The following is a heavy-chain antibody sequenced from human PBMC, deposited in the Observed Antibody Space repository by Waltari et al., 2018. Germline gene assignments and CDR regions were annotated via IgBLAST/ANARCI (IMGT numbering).Heavy chain of an antibody. D-gene: IGHD1-1*01. V-gene: IGHV3-7*03. CDR3: ARLWNGPDC. J-gene: IGHJ4*02. CDR1: EFTFIDYW. CDR2: IKTDGTEK. Sequence: EEQLVESGGGVVQPGESLRRSCEAAEFTFIDYWMTWVRQAPGKGLEWVANIKTDGTEKNYVNSVKGRFTISRDNAKNSLSLQMDSLRAEDTAVYYCARLWNGPDCWGQGTLVTVSS.